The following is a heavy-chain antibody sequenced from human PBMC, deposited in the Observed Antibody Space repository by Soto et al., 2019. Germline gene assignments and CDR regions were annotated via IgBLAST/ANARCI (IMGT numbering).Heavy chain of an antibody. CDR3: ARGLHGLDQ. CDR2: VSNDGRNK. CDR1: GFTFSSYA. D-gene: IGHD2-8*01. V-gene: IGHV3-30-3*01. Sequence: QVQLLESGGGVVQPGRSLRLSCAASGFTFSSYAMHWVRQPPGKGLEWVAVVSNDGRNKFYADSVRGRFTISRDNSKNTLYLEMDSLRVEDTAVFYCARGLHGLDQWGQGSLVVVSP. J-gene: IGHJ4*02.